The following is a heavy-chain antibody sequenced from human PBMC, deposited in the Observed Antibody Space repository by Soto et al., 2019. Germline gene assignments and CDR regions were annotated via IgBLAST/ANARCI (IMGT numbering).Heavy chain of an antibody. V-gene: IGHV1-46*01. CDR2: INPSGGST. Sequence: QVQLVQSGAEVKKPGASVKVSCKASGYTFTSYYMHWVRQAPGQGLEWMGIINPSGGSTSYAQKFQGRVTMTRDTSTSTVYMELSSLRSEDTAVYYCARVSVNDYPSVGFDPWGQGTLVTVSS. J-gene: IGHJ5*02. CDR1: GYTFTSYY. D-gene: IGHD4-17*01. CDR3: ARVSVNDYPSVGFDP.